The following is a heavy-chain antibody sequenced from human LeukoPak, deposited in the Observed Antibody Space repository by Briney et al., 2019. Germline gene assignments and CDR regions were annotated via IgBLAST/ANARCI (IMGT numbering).Heavy chain of an antibody. J-gene: IGHJ4*02. CDR2: VRYDGSNK. CDR3: AKGGSSSFYSDY. Sequence: PGRSLRLSCAASGFTFSTYGMHWVRQAPGKGLEWVAFVRYDGSNKYYADSVKGRFTISRDNSENTVYLQMNSLRAEDTAVYYCAKGGSSSFYSDYWGQGTLVTVSS. V-gene: IGHV3-30*02. D-gene: IGHD6-6*01. CDR1: GFTFSTYG.